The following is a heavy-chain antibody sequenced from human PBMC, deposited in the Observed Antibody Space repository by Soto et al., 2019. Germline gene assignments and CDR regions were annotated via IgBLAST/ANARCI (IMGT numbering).Heavy chain of an antibody. J-gene: IGHJ4*02. D-gene: IGHD2-2*01. CDR2: ISAYNGNT. CDR1: GCPFTSYG. CDR3: ARDHHADSVVVPAARFDD. Sequence: DSVQVSCKASGCPFTSYGISWVRQAPGQGLEWMGWISAYNGNTNYAQKLQGRVTMTTDTSTSTAYMELRSPRSDDTAVYYCARDHHADSVVVPAARFDDWGQGTRVTV. V-gene: IGHV1-18*04.